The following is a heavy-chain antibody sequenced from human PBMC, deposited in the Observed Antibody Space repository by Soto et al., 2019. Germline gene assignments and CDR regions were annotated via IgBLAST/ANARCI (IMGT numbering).Heavy chain of an antibody. D-gene: IGHD3-22*01. CDR3: VRETYYYDSSVYYPDY. V-gene: IGHV1-18*04. J-gene: IGHJ4*02. CDR1: GYTFTRYG. CDR2: ISGYSGDT. Sequence: ASVKVSCKASGYTFTRYGISWARQAPGQGLEWMGLISGYSGDTTYAQKFQGRVTMTRDTSTSTVYMELSSLRSEDTAVYYCVRETYYYDSSVYYPDYWGQGTLVTVSS.